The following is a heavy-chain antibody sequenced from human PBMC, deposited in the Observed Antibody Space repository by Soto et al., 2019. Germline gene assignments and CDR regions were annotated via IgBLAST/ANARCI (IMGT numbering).Heavy chain of an antibody. CDR2: INSDGGST. V-gene: IGHV3-74*01. Sequence: GGSLRLSCAASGFTFSTYWMHWVRQVPGKVLVWVSRINSDGGSTTYADSVKGRFTISRDNAKSTPYLQLNSLRVEDTAVYYCASSLLTPFDYWGQGTLVTVSS. J-gene: IGHJ4*02. CDR1: GFTFSTYW. D-gene: IGHD7-27*01. CDR3: ASSLLTPFDY.